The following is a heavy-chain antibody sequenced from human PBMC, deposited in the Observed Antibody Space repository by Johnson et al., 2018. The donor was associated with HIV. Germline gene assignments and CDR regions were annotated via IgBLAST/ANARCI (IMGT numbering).Heavy chain of an antibody. CDR2: ISWDGGST. V-gene: IGHV3-43D*03. Sequence: VQLVESGGGVVRPGGSLRLSCAASGFTFDDYAMHWVRQAPGKGLEWVSLISWDGGSTYYAASVKGRFTISRDNSKNSLYLQMNSLRAEDTALYYCAAGGVAATDAFDIWGQGTMVTVSS. J-gene: IGHJ3*02. CDR1: GFTFDDYA. D-gene: IGHD2-15*01. CDR3: AAGGVAATDAFDI.